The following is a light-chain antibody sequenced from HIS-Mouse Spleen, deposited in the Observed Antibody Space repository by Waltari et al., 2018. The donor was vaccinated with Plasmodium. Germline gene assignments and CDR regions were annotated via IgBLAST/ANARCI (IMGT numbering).Light chain of an antibody. V-gene: IGLV3-25*03. CDR2: KDS. J-gene: IGLJ3*02. CDR3: QSADSSGTPNWV. CDR1: ALPNLY. Sequence: SYELTPPPSVSASPGQTARMTCSGAALPNLYDYWYQQKPGQAPVLVIYKDSARPSGIPARISGSSSGTTVTLTISGVQAEDEADYYCQSADSSGTPNWVFGGGTKLTVL.